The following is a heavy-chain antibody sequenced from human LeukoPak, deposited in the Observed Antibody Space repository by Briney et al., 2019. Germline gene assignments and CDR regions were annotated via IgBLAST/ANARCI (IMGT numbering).Heavy chain of an antibody. D-gene: IGHD5-18*01. CDR3: AKETAMVLYYFDY. J-gene: IGHJ4*02. V-gene: IGHV3-30*02. Sequence: PGGSLRLSCAASGFTFSSYGMHWVRQAPGKGLEWVAFIRYDGSNKYYADSVKGRFTISRDNSKNTLYLQMNSLRAEDTAVYYCAKETAMVLYYFDYWGQGTPVTVSS. CDR2: IRYDGSNK. CDR1: GFTFSSYG.